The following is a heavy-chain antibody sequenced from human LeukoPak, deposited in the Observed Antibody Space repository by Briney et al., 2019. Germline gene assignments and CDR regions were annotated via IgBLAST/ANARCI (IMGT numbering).Heavy chain of an antibody. CDR3: ARRVRVVVPAAHTPDDTSQDNWFDP. CDR1: GYSFTSYW. J-gene: IGHJ5*02. CDR2: IYPGDSDT. V-gene: IGHV5-51*01. D-gene: IGHD2-2*01. Sequence: GESLKISCKGSGYSFTSYWIGWVRQMPGKGLEWMGIIYPGDSDTRYSPSFQGQVTISADKSISTAYLQWSSLKASDTAMYYCARRVRVVVPAAHTPDDTSQDNWFDPWGQGTLVTVSS.